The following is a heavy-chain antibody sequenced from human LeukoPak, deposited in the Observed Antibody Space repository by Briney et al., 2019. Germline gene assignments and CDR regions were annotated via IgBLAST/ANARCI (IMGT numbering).Heavy chain of an antibody. D-gene: IGHD2-15*01. CDR3: ARGLYCSGGSCYSGARWFDP. J-gene: IGHJ5*02. CDR2: IYTSGST. V-gene: IGHV4-61*02. Sequence: SQTLSLTCTVSGGSISSGSYYWSWIRQPAGKGLEWIGRIYTSGSTNYNPSLKSRVTISVDTSKNQFSLKLSSVTAADTAVYYCARGLYCSGGSCYSGARWFDPWGQGTLVTVSS. CDR1: GGSISSGSYY.